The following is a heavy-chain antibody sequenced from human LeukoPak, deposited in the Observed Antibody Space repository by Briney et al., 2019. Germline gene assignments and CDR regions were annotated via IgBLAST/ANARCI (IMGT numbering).Heavy chain of an antibody. V-gene: IGHV5-51*01. J-gene: IGHJ6*03. CDR3: ARQDCSSTSCYMDYYMDV. Sequence: GESLKISCKGSGYSFTSYWIGWVRQMPGKGLEWMGIIYPGDSDTRYSPSFQGQVTISADKSISTAYLQWSSLKASDTAMYYCARQDCSSTSCYMDYYMDVWGKGTTVTVSS. CDR2: IYPGDSDT. D-gene: IGHD2-2*02. CDR1: GYSFTSYW.